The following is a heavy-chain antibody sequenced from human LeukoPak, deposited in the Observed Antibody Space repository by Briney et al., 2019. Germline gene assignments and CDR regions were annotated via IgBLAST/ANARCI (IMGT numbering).Heavy chain of an antibody. Sequence: GASVKVSCKASGYTFTGYYIHWVRQAPGQGPEWMGRINPNSGGTNYAQKFQGRVTMTRDTSISTAYMELSRLTSDDTAVYYCARALFGVLPGVMDVWGQGTTVTVSS. CDR3: ARALFGVLPGVMDV. V-gene: IGHV1-2*06. J-gene: IGHJ6*02. CDR1: GYTFTGYY. D-gene: IGHD3-3*01. CDR2: INPNSGGT.